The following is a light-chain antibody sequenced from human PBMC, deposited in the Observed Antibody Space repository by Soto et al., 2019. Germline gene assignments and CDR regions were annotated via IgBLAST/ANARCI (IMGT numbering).Light chain of an antibody. CDR1: SGSVSTAYY. J-gene: IGLJ3*02. CDR2: STN. Sequence: VVTQEPSLSVSPGGTVTLTCGLNSGSVSTAYYPSWYQQTPGQAPRTLMYSTNIRSSGVPDRFSGSILGNRAALTITGAQADDESDYYCVLFMGSGSWVFGGGTQLTVL. CDR3: VLFMGSGSWV. V-gene: IGLV8-61*01.